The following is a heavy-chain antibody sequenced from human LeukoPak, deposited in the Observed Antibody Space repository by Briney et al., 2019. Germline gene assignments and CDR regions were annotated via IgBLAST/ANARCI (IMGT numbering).Heavy chain of an antibody. Sequence: SETLSLTCAVYGGSFSVYYWSWIRQPPGKGLEWIGEINHSGSTNYNPSLKSRVTISVDTSKNQFSLKLSSVTAADTAVYYCARGVAGLDYWGQGTLVTVSS. V-gene: IGHV4-34*01. CDR3: ARGVAGLDY. J-gene: IGHJ4*02. CDR1: GGSFSVYY. D-gene: IGHD6-19*01. CDR2: INHSGST.